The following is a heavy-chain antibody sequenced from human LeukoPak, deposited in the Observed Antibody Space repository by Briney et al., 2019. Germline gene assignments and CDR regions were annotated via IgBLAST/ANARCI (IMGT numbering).Heavy chain of an antibody. CDR2: IYYSGNT. J-gene: IGHJ4*02. CDR1: GVSISSSNSY. CDR3: ARDYYYDSSGTPPGDY. Sequence: SETLSLTCTVSGVSISSSNSYWGWIRQPPGKGLEWIGSIYYSGNTYYNASLKSQVSISIDTSKNQFSLRLTSVTAADTAVYYCARDYYYDSSGTPPGDYWGQGTLVTVSS. D-gene: IGHD3-22*01. V-gene: IGHV4-39*02.